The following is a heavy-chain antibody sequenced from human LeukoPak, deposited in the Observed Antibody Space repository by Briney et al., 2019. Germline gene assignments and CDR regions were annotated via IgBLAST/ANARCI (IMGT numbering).Heavy chain of an antibody. D-gene: IGHD3-10*01. CDR1: GGSHSSYY. Sequence: PSGTPSLPLTLSGGSHSSYYWGLIRQSPGEEMGGIGYVFHSGTANYNPSLESRVTISVDRSQNQFSLKLTSLTAADTAMYFCAREHMVRGLFDYWGQGKMVIVSS. CDR2: VFHSGTA. V-gene: IGHV4-59*01. CDR3: AREHMVRGLFDY. J-gene: IGHJ4*02.